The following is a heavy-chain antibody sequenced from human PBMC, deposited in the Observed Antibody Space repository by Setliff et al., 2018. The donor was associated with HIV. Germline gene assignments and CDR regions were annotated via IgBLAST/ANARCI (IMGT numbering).Heavy chain of an antibody. CDR2: LYGHSST. Sequence: SETLSLTCTVSGGSISNYYWAWIRQPPGKGLEWIGSLYGHSSTYYTKSLRGRVTISADTSKNQFSLKLNSVTAADTAVYYCARYRREILGFDYWGQGTLVTVSS. J-gene: IGHJ4*02. D-gene: IGHD3-16*01. V-gene: IGHV4-39*07. CDR1: GGSISNYY. CDR3: ARYRREILGFDY.